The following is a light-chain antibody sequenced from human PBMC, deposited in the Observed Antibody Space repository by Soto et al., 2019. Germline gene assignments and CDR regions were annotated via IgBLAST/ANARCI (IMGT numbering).Light chain of an antibody. CDR3: TSWTTSTTMI. CDR2: DVN. Sequence: QSALTQPASVSGSPGQSITISCTGTSSDIGAYNFVSWYQQHPGKAPKLMLYDVNIRTSGVSNRFSGSKSGNTASLTISWLQAEDEADYYCTSWTTSTTMIFGGGTKLTVL. J-gene: IGLJ2*01. V-gene: IGLV2-14*03. CDR1: SSDIGAYNF.